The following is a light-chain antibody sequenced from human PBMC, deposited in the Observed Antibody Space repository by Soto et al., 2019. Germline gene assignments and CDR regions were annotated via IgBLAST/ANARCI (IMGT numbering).Light chain of an antibody. CDR2: DDT. CDR3: CSFAGICPSVV. Sequence: QSALTQPRSVSGSPGQSVTISCTGTSSDVTNFHYVSWYQQHPGKAPKLLSYDDTKRPSGVPARFSGSKSGNTASLTSSGLQVEDEADYYCCSFAGICPSVVFGGGTQLTVL. J-gene: IGLJ3*02. CDR1: SSDVTNFHY. V-gene: IGLV2-11*01.